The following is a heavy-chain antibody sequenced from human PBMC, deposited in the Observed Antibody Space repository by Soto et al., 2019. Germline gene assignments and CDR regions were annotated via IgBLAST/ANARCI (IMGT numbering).Heavy chain of an antibody. J-gene: IGHJ4*02. Sequence: QVRLVQSGAEVKKPGSSVNLSCKVSGGNSNSSSIAWVRQAPGQGLQWLGTIVPLSGTPNHAQQFQARVTITADTSTNTAYLELSSLRSEDTAIYYCARDWRQMSRGGFFDYWGQGSLVTISS. CDR2: IVPLSGTP. CDR3: ARDWRQMSRGGFFDY. CDR1: GGNSNSSS. D-gene: IGHD3-16*01. V-gene: IGHV1-69*06.